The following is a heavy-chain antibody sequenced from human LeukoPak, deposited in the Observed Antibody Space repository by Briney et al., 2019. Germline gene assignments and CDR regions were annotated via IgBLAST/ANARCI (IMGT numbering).Heavy chain of an antibody. V-gene: IGHV3-15*01. D-gene: IGHD2-15*01. CDR1: GFSFNNAW. Sequence: GGSLRLSCAASGFSFNNAWMSWLRQAPGKGLEWVGQIKSKRDGGTTDHAAPAKGRFTISRDDSKNTLYLQMNSLKTEDTAVYYCAAEYWGSLKYWGQGTLVTVSS. CDR2: IKSKRDGGTT. CDR3: AAEYWGSLKY. J-gene: IGHJ4*02.